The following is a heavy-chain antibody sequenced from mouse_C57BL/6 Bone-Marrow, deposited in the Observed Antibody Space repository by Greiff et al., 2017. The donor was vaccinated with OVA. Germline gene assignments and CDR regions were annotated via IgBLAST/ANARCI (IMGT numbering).Heavy chain of an antibody. Sequence: VQLQQSGAELVRPGASVKLSCTASGFNIKDDYMHWVKQRPEQGLEWIGRIDPENGDTEYASKFQGKATITADTSSNTPYLQLSSLTSEDTAVYYCTSFGNFDYWGQGTTLTVSS. D-gene: IGHD1-1*02. CDR1: GFNIKDDY. CDR2: IDPENGDT. J-gene: IGHJ2*01. CDR3: TSFGNFDY. V-gene: IGHV14-4*01.